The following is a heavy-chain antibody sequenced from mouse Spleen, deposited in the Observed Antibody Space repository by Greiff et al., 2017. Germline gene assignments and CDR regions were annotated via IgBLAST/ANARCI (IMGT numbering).Heavy chain of an antibody. CDR1: GFTFSDYG. Sequence: EVKLVESGGGLVKPGGSLKLSCAASGFTFSDYGMHWVRQAPEKGLEWVAYISSGSSTIYYADTVKGRFTISRDNAKNTLFLKMTSLRSEDTAIDYCARGGRYYAMDYWGQGTSVTVSS. J-gene: IGHJ4*01. CDR2: ISSGSSTI. V-gene: IGHV5-17*01. CDR3: ARGGRYYAMDY.